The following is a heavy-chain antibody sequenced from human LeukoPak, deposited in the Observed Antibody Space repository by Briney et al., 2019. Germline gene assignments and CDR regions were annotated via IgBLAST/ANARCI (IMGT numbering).Heavy chain of an antibody. V-gene: IGHV3-23*01. CDR3: AKDGPWRELLGY. Sequence: QTGGSLRLSCAASGFTFSSYAMSWVRQAPGKGLEWVSAISGSGGSTYYADSVNGRFTISRDNSKNTLYLQMNSLRAEDTAVYYCAKDGPWRELLGYWGQGTLVTVSS. CDR1: GFTFSSYA. CDR2: ISGSGGST. J-gene: IGHJ4*02. D-gene: IGHD1-26*01.